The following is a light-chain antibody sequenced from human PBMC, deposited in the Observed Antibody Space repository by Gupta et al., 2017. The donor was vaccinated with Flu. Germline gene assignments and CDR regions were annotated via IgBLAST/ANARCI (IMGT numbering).Light chain of an antibody. Sequence: QSALTPPASVSGSPGPSITISCTGPNSIGSYNVVSWYQQHPGKAPKLIIYEGSQWPSGVATRFSGSKSGNTASPTISGRQAEDEAEYYCCSDVGGDTWMFGGGTRLTVL. CDR3: CSDVGGDTWM. V-gene: IGLV2-23*01. J-gene: IGLJ3*02. CDR1: NSIGSYNV. CDR2: EGS.